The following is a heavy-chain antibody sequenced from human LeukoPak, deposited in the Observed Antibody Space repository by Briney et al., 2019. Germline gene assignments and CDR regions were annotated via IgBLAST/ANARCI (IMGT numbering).Heavy chain of an antibody. J-gene: IGHJ5*02. V-gene: IGHV1-69*05. Sequence: GASVKVSCKASGGTFSSYAISWVRQAPGQGLECMGGIIPIFGTANYAQKFQGRVTITTDESTSTAYMELSSLRSEDTAVYYCARGDFWSGYYGGFDPWGQGTLVTVSS. CDR2: IIPIFGTA. CDR1: GGTFSSYA. CDR3: ARGDFWSGYYGGFDP. D-gene: IGHD3-3*01.